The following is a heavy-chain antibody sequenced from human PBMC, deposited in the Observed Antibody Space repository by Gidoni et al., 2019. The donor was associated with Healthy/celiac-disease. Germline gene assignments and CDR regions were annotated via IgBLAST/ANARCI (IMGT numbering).Heavy chain of an antibody. Sequence: QVTLKESGPVLVKPTETLTLPCTVSGFSLSNARMGVSWIRPPPGKALEWLAHIFSNDEKSYSTSLKSRLTISKDTSKSQVVLTMTNMDPVDTATYYCARIPSCGGDCWGAFDIWGQGTMVTVSS. CDR3: ARIPSCGGDCWGAFDI. V-gene: IGHV2-26*01. CDR1: GFSLSNARMG. J-gene: IGHJ3*02. D-gene: IGHD2-21*02. CDR2: IFSNDEK.